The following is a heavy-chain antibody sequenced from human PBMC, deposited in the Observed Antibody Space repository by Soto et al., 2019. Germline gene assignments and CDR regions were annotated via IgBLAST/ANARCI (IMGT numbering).Heavy chain of an antibody. CDR2: INSDGSST. Sequence: GGSLKLSCSASGFTFGSYSMNWVRQAPGKGLEWVSRINSDGSSTSDADSVKGRFTISRDNAKNTLYLQMNSLRAEDTAVYYCVRDPGGAFDIWGQGTMVTVSS. CDR1: GFTFGSYS. J-gene: IGHJ3*02. CDR3: VRDPGGAFDI. V-gene: IGHV3-74*01.